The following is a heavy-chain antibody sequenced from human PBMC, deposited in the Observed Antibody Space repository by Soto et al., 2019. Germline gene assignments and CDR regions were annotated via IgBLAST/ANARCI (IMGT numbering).Heavy chain of an antibody. D-gene: IGHD6-6*01. V-gene: IGHV1-46*01. Sequence: QVQLVQSGAEVKKPGASVKVSCKASGYTFTSYYMHWVRQAPGQGLEWMGIINPSGGSTSYAQKFQGRVTMTRDTSTSTVYMELSSLRSEDTAVYYCARDHSSSTVGARWFDPWGQGTLVTVSS. CDR3: ARDHSSSTVGARWFDP. J-gene: IGHJ5*02. CDR2: INPSGGST. CDR1: GYTFTSYY.